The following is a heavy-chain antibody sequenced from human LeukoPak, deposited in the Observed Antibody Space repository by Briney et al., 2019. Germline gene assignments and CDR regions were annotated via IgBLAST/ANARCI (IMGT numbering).Heavy chain of an antibody. Sequence: GGSLRLSCAASGFSFNTYAIHWVRQAPGKGLEWVAVISYDGFNKYYADSVKGRSTIFRVNSRNTACLQMNNLRTEDTAVYFCARVGSPYSGTYTFDYWGQGTLVTVSS. D-gene: IGHD1-26*01. V-gene: IGHV3-30-3*01. J-gene: IGHJ4*02. CDR1: GFSFNTYA. CDR2: ISYDGFNK. CDR3: ARVGSPYSGTYTFDY.